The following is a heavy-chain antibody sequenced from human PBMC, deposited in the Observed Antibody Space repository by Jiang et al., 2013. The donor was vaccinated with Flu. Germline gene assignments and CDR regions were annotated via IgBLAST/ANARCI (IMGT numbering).Heavy chain of an antibody. Sequence: SGAEVKNPGASVKISCKAFGYTFTNYHVHWVRQAPGQGLEYMGIINPEDGETIYAQRFQGRVTMTEDASTDTAYMELSSLRSEDTAVYYCATYYDFWGVYVTYAMDVWGQGTTVTVSS. J-gene: IGHJ6*02. CDR3: ATYYDFWGVYVTYAMDV. CDR1: GYTFTNYH. V-gene: IGHV1-69-2*01. CDR2: INPEDGET. D-gene: IGHD3-3*01.